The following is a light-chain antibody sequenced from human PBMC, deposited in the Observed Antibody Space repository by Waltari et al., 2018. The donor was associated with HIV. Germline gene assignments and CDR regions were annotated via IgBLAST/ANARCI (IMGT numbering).Light chain of an antibody. Sequence: EIVLTQSPGTLSLSPGERATLSCRASQSVSSTHLAWYQQKPGQAPRLLIYAASSRATGIPDRFSGSGSGTDFTLTISRLEPEDFAVYYCQHRSNWPPLFTFGPGTKVDIK. V-gene: IGKV3D-20*02. J-gene: IGKJ3*01. CDR1: QSVSSTH. CDR3: QHRSNWPPLFT. CDR2: AAS.